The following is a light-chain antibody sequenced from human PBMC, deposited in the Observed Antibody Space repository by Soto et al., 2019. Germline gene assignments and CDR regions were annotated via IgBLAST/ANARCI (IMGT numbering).Light chain of an antibody. CDR1: QNINNY. V-gene: IGKV1-33*01. J-gene: IGKJ5*01. CDR2: DAS. Sequence: DLQKTQSPSSLSASVGDRVTITCQASQNINNYLNWYQQKPGRAPKLLIYDASNLEAGVPSRFRGSGSGTDFTFTISRLQTEDIATYSCQQYENLPTFGQGTRLEIK. CDR3: QQYENLPT.